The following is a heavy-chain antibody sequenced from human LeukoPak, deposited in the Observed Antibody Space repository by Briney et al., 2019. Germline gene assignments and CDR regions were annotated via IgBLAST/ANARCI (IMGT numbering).Heavy chain of an antibody. CDR1: GFTFSSYG. CDR3: AKDSGYSYGTLDY. V-gene: IGHV3-33*06. CDR2: IWYDGSNK. Sequence: GGSLRHSCAASGFTFSSYGMHWVRQAPGKGLEWVAVIWYDGSNKYYADSVKGRFTISRDNSKNTLYLQMNSLRAEDTAVYYCAKDSGYSYGTLDYWGQGTLVTVSS. D-gene: IGHD5-18*01. J-gene: IGHJ4*02.